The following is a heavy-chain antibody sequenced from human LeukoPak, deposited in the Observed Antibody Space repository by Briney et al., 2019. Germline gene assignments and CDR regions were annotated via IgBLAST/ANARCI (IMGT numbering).Heavy chain of an antibody. J-gene: IGHJ4*02. D-gene: IGHD5-24*01. V-gene: IGHV1-69*05. CDR1: GGTFSSYA. CDR2: IIPIFGTA. Sequence: EASVKVSCKASGGTFSSYAISWVRQAPGQGLEWMGGIIPIFGTANYAQKFQGRVTITTDESTSKAYMELSSLRSEDTAVYYCARVEMATTAPGWSRDYWGQGTLVTVSS. CDR3: ARVEMATTAPGWSRDY.